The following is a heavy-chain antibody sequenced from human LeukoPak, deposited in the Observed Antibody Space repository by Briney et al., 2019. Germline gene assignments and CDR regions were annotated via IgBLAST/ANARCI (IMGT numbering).Heavy chain of an antibody. V-gene: IGHV1-2*02. CDR1: GYTFTGYY. Sequence: EASVKVSCKASGYTFTGYYMHWVRQAPGQGLEWMGWINPNSGGTNYAQKFQGRVTMTRDTSISTAYMELSRLRSDDTAVYYCARARTPLDYYDSSGSDYWGQGTLVTVSS. CDR3: ARARTPLDYYDSSGSDY. J-gene: IGHJ4*02. CDR2: INPNSGGT. D-gene: IGHD3-22*01.